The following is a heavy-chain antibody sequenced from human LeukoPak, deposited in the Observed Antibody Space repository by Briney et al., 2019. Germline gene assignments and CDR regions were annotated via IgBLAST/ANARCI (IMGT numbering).Heavy chain of an antibody. CDR1: GGSFSGYY. D-gene: IGHD5-18*01. V-gene: IGHV4-34*01. J-gene: IGHJ4*02. CDR2: IYYNGST. CDR3: ARRDTAMVFDY. Sequence: SETLSLTCAVYGGSFSGYYWSWIRQPPGKGLEWIGSIYYNGSTYYNPSLKSRVTISVDTSKNQFSLKLSSVTAADTAVYYCARRDTAMVFDYWGQGTLVTVSS.